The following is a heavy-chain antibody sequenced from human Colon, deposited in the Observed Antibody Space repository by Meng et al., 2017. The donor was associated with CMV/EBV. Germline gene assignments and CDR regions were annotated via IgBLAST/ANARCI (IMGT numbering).Heavy chain of an antibody. V-gene: IGHV1-18*01. CDR1: GFTFRTYW. CDR3: AREDGSYFHY. D-gene: IGHD1-26*01. Sequence: GGSLRLSCAASGFTFRTYWMSWVRQAPGQGLEWMGWISAYNGNTNYAQKLQGRVTMTTDTSTSTAYMELRSLRSDDTAVYYCAREDGSYFHYWGQGTLVTVSS. CDR2: ISAYNGNT. J-gene: IGHJ4*02.